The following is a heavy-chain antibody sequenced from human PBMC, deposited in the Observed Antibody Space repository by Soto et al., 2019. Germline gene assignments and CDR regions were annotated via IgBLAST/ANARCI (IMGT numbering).Heavy chain of an antibody. V-gene: IGHV4-4*02. Sequence: SETLSLTCAVSCCSISSSHWWSQVRQPPGKGLEWIGEIYHSGSTNYNPSLKSRVTISVDKSKNQFSLKLSSVTAADTAVYYCARVAVAGTRVDYWGQGTLVTVS. CDR1: CCSISSSHW. CDR3: ARVAVAGTRVDY. D-gene: IGHD6-19*01. J-gene: IGHJ4*02. CDR2: IYHSGST.